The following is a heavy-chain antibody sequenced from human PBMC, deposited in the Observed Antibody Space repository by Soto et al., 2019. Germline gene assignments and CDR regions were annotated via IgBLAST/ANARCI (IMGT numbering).Heavy chain of an antibody. CDR1: ASSNSSGDYY. CDR3: AREVPNGIGGAHNWFEP. Sequence: SETLSLPCTVSASSNSSGDYYWSWIRQPPGKGLEWIGYIYYSWSTDDNPCPKSRVTRSVDASKNHFSLKLSSVTAADTAVYYCAREVPNGIGGAHNWFEPRGQGTLVTVAS. J-gene: IGHJ5*02. D-gene: IGHD1-26*01. CDR2: IYYSWST. V-gene: IGHV4-30-4*01.